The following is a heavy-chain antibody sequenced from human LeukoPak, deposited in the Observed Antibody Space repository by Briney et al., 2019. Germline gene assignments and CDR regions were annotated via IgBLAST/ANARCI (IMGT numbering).Heavy chain of an antibody. CDR3: ARVAAHVDY. Sequence: SETLSLTCTVSGGSICSYYWSWIRQPPGKGLEWIGYIYYSGSTNYNPSLKSRVTISVDTSKNQFSLKLSSVTAADTAVYYCARVAAHVDYWGQGTLVTVSS. J-gene: IGHJ4*02. V-gene: IGHV4-59*01. CDR1: GGSICSYY. CDR2: IYYSGST. D-gene: IGHD6-13*01.